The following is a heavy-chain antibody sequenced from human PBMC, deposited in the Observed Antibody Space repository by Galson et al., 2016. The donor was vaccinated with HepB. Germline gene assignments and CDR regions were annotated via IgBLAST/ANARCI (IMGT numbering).Heavy chain of an antibody. J-gene: IGHJ4*02. V-gene: IGHV3-21*01. D-gene: IGHD1-26*01. CDR2: ISSGSSYI. CDR3: ARGDIVRAIFDY. CDR1: GFTFSSYS. Sequence: SLRLSCAASGFTFSSYSMNWVRQAPGKGLEWVSSISSGSSYIYYADSVKGRFTISRDNAKNSLYLQMNSLRAEDTAVYYCARGDIVRAIFDYWGQGTLVTVSS.